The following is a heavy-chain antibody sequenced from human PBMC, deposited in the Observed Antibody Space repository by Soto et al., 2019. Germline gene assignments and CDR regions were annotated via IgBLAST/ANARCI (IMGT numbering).Heavy chain of an antibody. V-gene: IGHV1-46*01. Sequence: GASVKVSCKASGYTFTNYYLHWVRQAPGQGPEWMGIINPSGGSTSYAQNFQGRVTLTSDTSTSTVYLDLSSLRSNDTAVYYCARGRPRTSGYSSSWYRGFDYWGQGTLVTVSS. J-gene: IGHJ4*02. CDR2: INPSGGST. CDR1: GYTFTNYY. D-gene: IGHD6-13*01. CDR3: ARGRPRTSGYSSSWYRGFDY.